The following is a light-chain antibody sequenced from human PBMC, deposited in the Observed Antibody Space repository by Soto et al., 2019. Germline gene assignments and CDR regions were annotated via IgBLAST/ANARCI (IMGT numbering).Light chain of an antibody. CDR2: GAS. CDR1: QSVNTN. V-gene: IGKV3-15*01. J-gene: IGKJ1*01. CDR3: QQYNNWPPA. Sequence: TVMTQSPDTLSVSPGERVTLSCRASQSVNTNLAWYQQEPGQGPRLLVHGASTRATGIPARFSGSGSGTEFALTISSLQSEDFAVYHCQQYNNWPPAFGQGTKVEMK.